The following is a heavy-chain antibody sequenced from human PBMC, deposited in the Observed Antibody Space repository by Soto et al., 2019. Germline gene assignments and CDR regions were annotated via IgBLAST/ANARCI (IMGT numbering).Heavy chain of an antibody. CDR2: IYPGDSDT. V-gene: IGHV5-51*01. CDR3: ARQGGEYNTMSDY. J-gene: IGHJ4*02. D-gene: IGHD3-10*01. Sequence: HAGSLKISCKGSGYTFTNFWIGWVRQMPGKGLEWIAIIYPGDSDTTYSPSFEGQVTFSADKSINTAYLQWSSLKASDTAMYYCARQGGEYNTMSDYWGQGTLVTVPS. CDR1: GYTFTNFW.